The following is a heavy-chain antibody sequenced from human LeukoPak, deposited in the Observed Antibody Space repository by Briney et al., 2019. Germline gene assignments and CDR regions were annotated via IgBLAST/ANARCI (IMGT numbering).Heavy chain of an antibody. V-gene: IGHV3-23*01. CDR2: ISGSGGNT. Sequence: GGSLRLSCAASGFTFSNYAMSWVRQAPGKGLEWVSAISGSGGNTYYADSVKGRFTISRDNSKNTLFLQMNSLRAEDTAVYYCATYRWGYLDYWGQGTLVTVSS. CDR3: ATYRWGYLDY. CDR1: GFTFSNYA. D-gene: IGHD3-16*01. J-gene: IGHJ4*02.